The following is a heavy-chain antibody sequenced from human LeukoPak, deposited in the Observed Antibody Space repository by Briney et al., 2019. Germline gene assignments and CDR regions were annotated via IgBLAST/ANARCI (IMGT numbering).Heavy chain of an antibody. CDR3: ARTSGSYMYYFDY. V-gene: IGHV3-7*01. J-gene: IGHJ4*02. CDR1: GFTFSNCW. D-gene: IGHD1-26*01. Sequence: PGGSLRLSCAASGFTFSNCWMRWVRQAPGKGLEWVANIKEDGSEKYYVDSVKGRFTISRDNAKKLLYLQMNSLRVEDTAVYYCARTSGSYMYYFDYWGQGTLVTVSS. CDR2: IKEDGSEK.